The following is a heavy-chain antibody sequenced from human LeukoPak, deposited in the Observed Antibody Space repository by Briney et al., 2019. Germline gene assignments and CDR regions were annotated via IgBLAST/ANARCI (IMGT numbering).Heavy chain of an antibody. CDR2: INPIFGTA. J-gene: IGHJ6*03. D-gene: IGHD3-3*01. CDR1: GGTFSSYA. Sequence: ASVKVSCKASGGTFSSYAISWVRQAPGQGLEWMGGINPIFGTANYAQKFQGRVTITADESTSTAYMELSSLRSEDTAVYYCARAERITIFGVVTPGYYYYMDVSGRGTTVTVSS. V-gene: IGHV1-69*13. CDR3: ARAERITIFGVVTPGYYYYMDV.